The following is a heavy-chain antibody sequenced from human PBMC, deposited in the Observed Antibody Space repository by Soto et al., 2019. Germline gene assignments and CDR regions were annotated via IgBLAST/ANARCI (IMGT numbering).Heavy chain of an antibody. D-gene: IGHD2-8*01. CDR2: ISSSSSYI. Sequence: GGSLRLSCAASGFNFSSYSMNWVRQAPGKGLEWVSSISSSSSYIYYADSVKGRFTISRDNAKNSLYLQMNSLRAEDTAVYYCASHCTNGXCDDSRSWDTYSNWFDPWGQGTLVTVSS. CDR3: ASHCTNGXCDDSRSWDTYSNWFDP. V-gene: IGHV3-21*01. J-gene: IGHJ5*02. CDR1: GFNFSSYS.